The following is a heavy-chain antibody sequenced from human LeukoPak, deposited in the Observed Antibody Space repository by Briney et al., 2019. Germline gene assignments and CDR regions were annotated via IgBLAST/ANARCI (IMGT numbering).Heavy chain of an antibody. J-gene: IGHJ4*02. CDR3: ARGSGWYFY. CDR1: GYSITSAYY. Sequence: PSETLSLTCTVSGYSITSAYYWGWIRQPPGKGLEWIGSFFLKGSTYYNPSLKSRVTMSVDTSKNQFSLKLSSVTAADTAVYYCARGSGWYFYWGQGTLVTVSS. D-gene: IGHD6-19*01. CDR2: FFLKGST. V-gene: IGHV4-38-2*02.